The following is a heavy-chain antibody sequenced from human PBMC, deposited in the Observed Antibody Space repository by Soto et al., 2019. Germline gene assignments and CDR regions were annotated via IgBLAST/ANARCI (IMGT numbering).Heavy chain of an antibody. CDR3: AKDLSDYYGSGSYYWGLFDY. D-gene: IGHD3-10*01. Sequence: EVQLLESGGGLVQPGGSLRLSCAASGFTFSSYAMSWVRQAPGKGLEWVSAISGSGGSTYYADSVKGRFTISRDNSKNTLYLQMNSLRAEDTAVYYCAKDLSDYYGSGSYYWGLFDYWGQGTLVTVSS. CDR2: ISGSGGST. V-gene: IGHV3-23*01. J-gene: IGHJ4*02. CDR1: GFTFSSYA.